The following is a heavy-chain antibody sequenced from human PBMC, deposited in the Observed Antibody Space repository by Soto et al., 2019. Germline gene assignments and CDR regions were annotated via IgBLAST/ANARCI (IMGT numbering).Heavy chain of an antibody. V-gene: IGHV4-59*01. CDR1: GGSISSYY. CDR3: ARDRSSSWLVGYFDY. J-gene: IGHJ4*02. Sequence: SETLSLTCTVSGGSISSYYWSWIRQPPGKGLEWIGYIYYSGSTNYNPSLKSRVTISVDTSKNQFSLKLSSVTAADTAVYYCARDRSSSWLVGYFDYWGQGTLVTSPQ. CDR2: IYYSGST. D-gene: IGHD6-13*01.